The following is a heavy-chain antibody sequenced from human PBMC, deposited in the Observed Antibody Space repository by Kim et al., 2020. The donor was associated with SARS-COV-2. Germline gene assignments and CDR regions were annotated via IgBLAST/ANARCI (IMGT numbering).Heavy chain of an antibody. V-gene: IGHV3-30*04. Sequence: GGSLRLSCAASGFTFSSYAMHWVRQAPVKGLEWVAVISYDGSNKYYADSVKGRFTISRDNSKNTLYLQMNSLRAEDTAVYYCARPNSGSYYSYFDYWGQG. CDR1: GFTFSSYA. CDR3: ARPNSGSYYSYFDY. D-gene: IGHD1-26*01. CDR2: ISYDGSNK. J-gene: IGHJ4*02.